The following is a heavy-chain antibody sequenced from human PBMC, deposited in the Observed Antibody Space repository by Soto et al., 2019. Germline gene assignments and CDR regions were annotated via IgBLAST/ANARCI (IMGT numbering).Heavy chain of an antibody. CDR1: GFTFSSYS. Sequence: GGSLRLSCAASGFTFSSYSMNWVRQAPGKGLEWVSYISSSSSTIYYADYVKGRFTISRDNAKNSLYLQLNSLRDEDTAVYYCARDAPSSGWHNFDYWGQGTLVTVSS. CDR2: ISSSSSTI. CDR3: ARDAPSSGWHNFDY. D-gene: IGHD6-19*01. J-gene: IGHJ4*02. V-gene: IGHV3-48*02.